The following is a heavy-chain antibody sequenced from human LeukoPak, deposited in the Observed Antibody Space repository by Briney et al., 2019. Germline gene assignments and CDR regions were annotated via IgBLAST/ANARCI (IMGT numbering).Heavy chain of an antibody. D-gene: IGHD2-8*02. J-gene: IGHJ5*02. Sequence: SETLSLTCTVSGGSIISSSYNWGWIRQPQGTGLGWIGTIYYSGTTYYNPSLQSRVTISVDTSKNEFSLKVNSGTAADTAGYYCAXLPTGFPNWFDPWGQGTRVTVSS. CDR2: IYYSGTT. CDR3: AXLPTGFPNWFDP. V-gene: IGHV4-39*01. CDR1: GGSIISSSYN.